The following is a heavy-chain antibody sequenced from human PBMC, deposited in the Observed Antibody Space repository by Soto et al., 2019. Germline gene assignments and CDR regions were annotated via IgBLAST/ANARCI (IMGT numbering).Heavy chain of an antibody. CDR3: ARGRDILTGYYRGYYYYGMDV. J-gene: IGHJ6*02. V-gene: IGHV4-34*01. CDR1: GGSFSGYY. D-gene: IGHD3-9*01. CDR2: INHSGST. Sequence: LSLTCAVYGGSFSGYYWSWIRQPPGKGLEWIGEINHSGSTNYNPSLKSRVTISVDTSKNQFSLKLSSVTAADTAVYYCARGRDILTGYYRGYYYYGMDVWGQGTTVTVSS.